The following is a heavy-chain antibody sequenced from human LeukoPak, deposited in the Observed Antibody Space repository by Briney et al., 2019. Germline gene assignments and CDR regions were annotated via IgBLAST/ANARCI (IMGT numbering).Heavy chain of an antibody. Sequence: ASVKVSCKASGYTFTGYYMHWVRQAPGQGLERMGWINPNSGGTNYAQKFQGRVTMTRDTSISTAYMELSRLRSDDTAVYYCARDSEVWFGELSPENWFDPWGQGTLVTVSS. J-gene: IGHJ5*02. CDR1: GYTFTGYY. CDR3: ARDSEVWFGELSPENWFDP. D-gene: IGHD3-10*01. V-gene: IGHV1-2*02. CDR2: INPNSGGT.